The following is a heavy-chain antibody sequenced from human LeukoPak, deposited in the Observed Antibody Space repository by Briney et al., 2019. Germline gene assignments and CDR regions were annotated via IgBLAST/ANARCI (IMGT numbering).Heavy chain of an antibody. CDR1: GGPISSSSYY. Sequence: SETLSLTCTVSGGPISSSSYYWGWIRQPPGKGLEWIGSIYYSGSTYYNPSLKSRVTISVDTSKNQFSLKLSSVTAADTAVYYCARVAPKGWLRSRCFDYWGQGTMVTVSS. D-gene: IGHD5-12*01. CDR2: IYYSGST. CDR3: ARVAPKGWLRSRCFDY. J-gene: IGHJ3*01. V-gene: IGHV4-39*07.